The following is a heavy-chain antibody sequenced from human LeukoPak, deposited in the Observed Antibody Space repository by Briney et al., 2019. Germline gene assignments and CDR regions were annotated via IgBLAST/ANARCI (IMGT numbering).Heavy chain of an antibody. CDR2: ISAYNGNT. CDR1: GYTFTSYG. V-gene: IGHV1-18*01. CDR3: ARDICSGGSCYGRWYYYMDV. D-gene: IGHD2-15*01. J-gene: IGHJ6*03. Sequence: GASVKVSCKASGYTFTSYGISWVRQAPGQGLEWMGWISAYNGNTNYAQKLQGRVTMTTDTSTSTAYMELRSLRSDDTAVYYCARDICSGGSCYGRWYYYMDVWGKGTTVTVSS.